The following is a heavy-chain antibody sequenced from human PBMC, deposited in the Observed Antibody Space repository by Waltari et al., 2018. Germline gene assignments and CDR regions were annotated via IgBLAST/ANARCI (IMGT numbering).Heavy chain of an antibody. CDR2: IRSKADGGTI. D-gene: IGHD5-12*01. J-gene: IGHJ4*02. CDR3: TTDRRRGYDPQFDY. Sequence: EVQLVESGGGLVKPGGSIRVSCAASGFSLSDAWESWVRLAPGRGREWVGLIRSKADGGTIDEAAPVKGRFTISKDDSKTTLYMQLNSLKDEDTAVYYCTTDRRRGYDPQFDYWGQGTLVTVSS. V-gene: IGHV3-15*01. CDR1: GFSLSDAW.